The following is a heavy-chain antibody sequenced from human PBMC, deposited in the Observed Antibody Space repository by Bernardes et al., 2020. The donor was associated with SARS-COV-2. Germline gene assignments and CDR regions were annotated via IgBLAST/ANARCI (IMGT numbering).Heavy chain of an antibody. D-gene: IGHD2-2*01. CDR3: AVVPAAPDYYYYYGMDV. CDR1: GYTLTALS. V-gene: IGHV1-24*01. Sequence: ASVKVSCKVSGYTLTALSMHWVRQAPGKGLEWMGGFDPEDGETIYAQKFQGRVTMTEDTSTDTAYMELSSLRSEDTAVYYCAVVPAAPDYYYYYGMDVWGQGTTVTVSS. J-gene: IGHJ6*02. CDR2: FDPEDGET.